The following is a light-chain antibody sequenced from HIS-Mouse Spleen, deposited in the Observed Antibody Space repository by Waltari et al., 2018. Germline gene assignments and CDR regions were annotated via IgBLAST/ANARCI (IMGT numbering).Light chain of an antibody. CDR3: CSYAGSSTWV. CDR1: SRHVGLYYL. V-gene: IGLV2-23*01. Sequence: QSAPTQPASLSGSPGPSITLSCPGTSRHVGLYYLVSWYQQHPGNAPKLLIYEGSKRPSGVSNRFSGSKSGNTASLTISGLQAEDEADYYCCSYAGSSTWVFGGGTKLTVL. CDR2: EGS. J-gene: IGLJ3*02.